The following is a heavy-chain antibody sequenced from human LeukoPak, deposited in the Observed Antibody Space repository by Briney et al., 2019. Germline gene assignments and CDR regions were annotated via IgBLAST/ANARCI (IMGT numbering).Heavy chain of an antibody. J-gene: IGHJ3*02. CDR2: INTNTGNP. V-gene: IGHV7-4-1*02. CDR1: GYIFTSYA. Sequence: ASVKVSCKASGYIFTSYAMNWVRQAPGQGLEWMGWINTNTGNPTFAQGFTGRFVFSLDTSVSTAYPQISSLKAEDTAVYYCAREVPGIQLWLAGYAFDIWGQGTMVTVSS. D-gene: IGHD5-18*01. CDR3: AREVPGIQLWLAGYAFDI.